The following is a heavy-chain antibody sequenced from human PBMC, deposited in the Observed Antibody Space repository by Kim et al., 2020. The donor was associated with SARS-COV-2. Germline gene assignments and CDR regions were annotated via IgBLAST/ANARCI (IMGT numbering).Heavy chain of an antibody. D-gene: IGHD3-16*01. CDR3: ARSAGPYDYYFDY. J-gene: IGHJ4*02. V-gene: IGHV5-51*01. Sequence: RFSPSFQGQVTISADKSTTTAYQQWSSLKASETAMYYCARSAGPYDYYFDYWGQGTLVTVSS.